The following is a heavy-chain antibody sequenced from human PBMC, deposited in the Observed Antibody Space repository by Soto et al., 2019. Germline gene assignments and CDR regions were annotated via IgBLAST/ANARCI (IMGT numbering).Heavy chain of an antibody. J-gene: IGHJ4*02. Sequence: GGSLRLSCAASGFTFSSYWMSWVRQAPGKGLEWVATIRQAGSEKYYVDSMKGRFTISRDNAKNSLYLQMNSLRAEDTAVYYFARDQNAIGVAGMIFDSWGQGTLVTVSS. D-gene: IGHD6-19*01. CDR2: IRQAGSEK. CDR1: GFTFSSYW. CDR3: ARDQNAIGVAGMIFDS. V-gene: IGHV3-7*01.